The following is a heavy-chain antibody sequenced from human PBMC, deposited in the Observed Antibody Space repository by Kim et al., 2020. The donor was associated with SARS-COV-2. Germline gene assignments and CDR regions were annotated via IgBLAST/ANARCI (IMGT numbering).Heavy chain of an antibody. CDR3: ANDFLPLTNYYGSGSPPQY. D-gene: IGHD3-10*01. V-gene: IGHV3-33*06. J-gene: IGHJ4*02. CDR2: LWYDGSNK. CDR1: GFTFSSYG. Sequence: GGSLRLSCAASGFTFSSYGMHWVRQAPGKGLEWVAVLWYDGSNKYYADSVKGRFTISRDNSKNTLYLQMNSLRAEDTAVYYCANDFLPLTNYYGSGSPPQYWGQGTLVTVSS.